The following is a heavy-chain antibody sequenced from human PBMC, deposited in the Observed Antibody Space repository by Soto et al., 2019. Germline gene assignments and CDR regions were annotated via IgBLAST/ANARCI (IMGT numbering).Heavy chain of an antibody. CDR3: AKDYGDYNDAFDI. Sequence: EVQLVESGGGLVQPGRSLRLSCAASGFTFDDYAMHWVRQAPGKGLEWVSGISWNSGSIGYADSVKGRFTTSRDNAKNSLYLQMNSLRAEDTALYYCAKDYGDYNDAFDIWGQGAMVTVSS. V-gene: IGHV3-9*01. CDR1: GFTFDDYA. CDR2: ISWNSGSI. J-gene: IGHJ3*02. D-gene: IGHD4-17*01.